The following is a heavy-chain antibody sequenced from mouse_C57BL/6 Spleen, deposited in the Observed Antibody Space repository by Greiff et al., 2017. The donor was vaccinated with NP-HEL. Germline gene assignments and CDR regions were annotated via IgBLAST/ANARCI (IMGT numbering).Heavy chain of an antibody. J-gene: IGHJ2*01. CDR2: IYPGDGDT. CDR3: ARRSNHFDY. Sequence: QVQLQQSGPELVKPGASVKISCKASGYAFSSSWMNWVKQRPGKGLEWIGRIYPGDGDTNYNGKFKGKATLTADKSSNTAYMQLSSLTSEDSAVYFCARRSNHFDYWGQGTTLTVSS. V-gene: IGHV1-82*01. CDR1: GYAFSSSW. D-gene: IGHD2-5*01.